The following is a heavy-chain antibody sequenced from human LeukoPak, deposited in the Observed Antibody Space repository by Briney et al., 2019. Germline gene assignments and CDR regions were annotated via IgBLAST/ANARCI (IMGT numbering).Heavy chain of an antibody. CDR2: ISGSGGST. CDR3: AKVNSIAVAGTVDY. Sequence: GSLRLSCAASGFTFSSYAMSWVRQTPGNGLEWVSAISGSGGSTYYADSVKGRFTISRDNSKNTLYLQMNSLRAEDTAVYYCAKVNSIAVAGTVDYWGQETLVTVSS. CDR1: GFTFSSYA. J-gene: IGHJ4*02. V-gene: IGHV3-23*01. D-gene: IGHD6-19*01.